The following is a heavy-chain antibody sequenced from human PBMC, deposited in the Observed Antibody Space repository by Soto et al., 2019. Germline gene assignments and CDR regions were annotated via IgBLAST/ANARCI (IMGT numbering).Heavy chain of an antibody. V-gene: IGHV4-4*02. CDR2: IYHSGST. D-gene: IGHD1-26*01. Sequence: QVQLQESGPGLVKPSGTLSLTCAVSGGSISSSNWWSWGRQPPGKGLGWIGEIYHSGSTNYNPSLKSRVTIAVDKSKNQYSLKPSSVTAADTAVYSCARVSGSYYYGMDVWGQGTTVTVSS. J-gene: IGHJ6*02. CDR3: ARVSGSYYYGMDV. CDR1: GGSISSSNW.